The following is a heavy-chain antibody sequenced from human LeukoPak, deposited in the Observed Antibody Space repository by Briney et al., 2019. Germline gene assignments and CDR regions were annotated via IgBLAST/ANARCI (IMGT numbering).Heavy chain of an antibody. J-gene: IGHJ3*02. V-gene: IGHV1-69*01. CDR3: ARDPEDYYDSSAHAFDI. Sequence: GSSVKVSCKASGGTFSSYAISWVRQAPGQGLEWMGGIIPIFGTANYAQKFQGRVTITADESTSTAYMELSSLRSEDTAVYYCARDPEDYYDSSAHAFDIWGQGTMATVSS. CDR2: IIPIFGTA. D-gene: IGHD3-22*01. CDR1: GGTFSSYA.